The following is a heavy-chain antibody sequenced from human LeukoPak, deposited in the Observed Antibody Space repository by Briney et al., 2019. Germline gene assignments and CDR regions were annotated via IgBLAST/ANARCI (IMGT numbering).Heavy chain of an antibody. V-gene: IGHV4-34*01. Sequence: SETLSLTCAVYGGSFSGYYWSWIRQPPGKGLEWIGEINHSGSTNYNPSLKSRVTISVDTSKNQFSLKLSSVTAADTAVYYCARTYCSSTSCFFPWGASYYTDVWGKGTTVTVSS. CDR3: ARTYCSSTSCFFPWGASYYTDV. CDR2: INHSGST. D-gene: IGHD2-2*01. J-gene: IGHJ6*03. CDR1: GGSFSGYY.